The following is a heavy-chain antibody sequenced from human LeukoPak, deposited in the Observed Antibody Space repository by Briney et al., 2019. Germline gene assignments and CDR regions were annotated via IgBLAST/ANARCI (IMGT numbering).Heavy chain of an antibody. J-gene: IGHJ6*02. CDR1: GFPFSNYW. CDR2: IKQDGSEK. Sequence: GGSLRLSCAASGFPFSNYWMSWVRQAPGKGLEWVASIKQDGSEKYYVDSVKGRFTISRDNAKNSLFLQMNSLRAEDTAVYYCASFCANCYYGMDVWGQGTTVTVSS. V-gene: IGHV3-7*02. D-gene: IGHD4/OR15-4a*01. CDR3: ASFCANCYYGMDV.